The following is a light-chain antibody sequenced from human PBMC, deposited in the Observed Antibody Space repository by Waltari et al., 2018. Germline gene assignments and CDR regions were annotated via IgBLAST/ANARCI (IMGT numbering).Light chain of an antibody. J-gene: IGLJ1*01. CDR3: SSDTSSNNCV. V-gene: IGLV2-8*01. CDR1: SSDVGGYDY. Sequence: QSALTQPPSAFGSPGQSVTISCTGTSSDVGGYDYVSWYQQHPGKAPKLIIYEVNKRPSGVPDRFSGSKSGNTASLTVSGLQAEDEADYYCSSDTSSNNCVFGTGTKVTVL. CDR2: EVN.